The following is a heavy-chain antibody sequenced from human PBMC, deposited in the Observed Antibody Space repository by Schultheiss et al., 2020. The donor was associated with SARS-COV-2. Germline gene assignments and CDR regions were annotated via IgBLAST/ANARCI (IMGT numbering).Heavy chain of an antibody. CDR3: ARRMICGGDCYVFDY. J-gene: IGHJ4*02. V-gene: IGHV5-10-1*01. Sequence: GESLKISCKGSGYSFTSYWIGWVRQMPGKGLEWMGRIDPSDSYTNYSPSFQGHVTISADKSISTAYLQWSSLKASDTAMYYCARRMICGGDCYVFDYWGQGTLVTVSS. CDR2: IDPSDSYT. D-gene: IGHD2-21*02. CDR1: GYSFTSYW.